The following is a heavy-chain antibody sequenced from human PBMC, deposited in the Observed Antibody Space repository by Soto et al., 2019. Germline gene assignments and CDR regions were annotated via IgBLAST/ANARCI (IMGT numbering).Heavy chain of an antibody. Sequence: ASVKVSCKASGYTFSSYAIRWVRQAPGQALEWMGGTNPSIGTADYSQKFQGRVTITGDESTSTAYMELSSLRSEDTAVYYCAGEEGRCPAYLQHWGQGTLVTVSS. CDR2: TNPSIGTA. V-gene: IGHV1-69*13. J-gene: IGHJ1*01. CDR3: AGEEGRCPAYLQH. CDR1: GYTFSSYA. D-gene: IGHD2-15*01.